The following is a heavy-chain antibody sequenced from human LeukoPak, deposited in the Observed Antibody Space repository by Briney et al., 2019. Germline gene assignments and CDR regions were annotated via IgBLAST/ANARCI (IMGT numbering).Heavy chain of an antibody. CDR2: IWYDGSNK. CDR3: ARDGEDHYYDY. CDR1: GFTFSSYG. J-gene: IGHJ4*02. Sequence: PGGSLRLSCAASGFTFSSYGMHWVRQAPGKGLEWVALIWYDGSNKYHADSVKGRFTISRDNSKDTLYLEMNSLRVEDTAVYYCARDGEDHYYDYWGQGTLVTVST. D-gene: IGHD7-27*01. V-gene: IGHV3-33*01.